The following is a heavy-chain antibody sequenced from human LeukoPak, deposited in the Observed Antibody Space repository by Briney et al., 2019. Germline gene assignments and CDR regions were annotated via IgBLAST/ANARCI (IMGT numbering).Heavy chain of an antibody. CDR1: GYTFTDYY. J-gene: IGHJ4*02. CDR2: IKPNSGGT. D-gene: IGHD2-21*02. Sequence: ASLKVSCKTSGYTFTDYYIHWVRQAPGQGLEWMGRIKPNSGGTNYAQKLQGRVTMTTDTSTSTAYMELRSLRSDDTAVYYCARGWAYCGGDCYSGLDYWGQGTLVTVSS. V-gene: IGHV1-2*06. CDR3: ARGWAYCGGDCYSGLDY.